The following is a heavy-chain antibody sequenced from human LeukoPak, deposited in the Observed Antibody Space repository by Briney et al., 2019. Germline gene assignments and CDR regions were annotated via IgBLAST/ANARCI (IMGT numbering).Heavy chain of an antibody. V-gene: IGHV4-30-4*01. CDR2: IYYSGST. D-gene: IGHD6-19*01. CDR3: ARDLLGVAVAGHENWFDP. J-gene: IGHJ5*02. CDR1: GGSISSGDYY. Sequence: PSETLSLACTVSGGSISSGDYYWSWIRQPPGKGLEWIGYIYYSGSTYYNPSLKSRVTISADTSKNQFSLKLSSVTAADTAVYYCARDLLGVAVAGHENWFDPWGQGTLVTASS.